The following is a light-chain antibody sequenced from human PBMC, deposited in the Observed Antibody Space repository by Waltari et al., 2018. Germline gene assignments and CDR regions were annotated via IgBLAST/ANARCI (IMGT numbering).Light chain of an antibody. J-gene: IGKJ4*01. CDR1: QTVAKTY. CDR3: HLSGGSPRT. CDR2: GAS. V-gene: IGKV3-20*01. Sequence: ESVLTQSPGTLSLSPGERATLSCRATQTVAKTYLHWYQVKPGQAPRHLIYGASSRATGIPDRFSGSGSGTDFTLTISRLEPEDFAVYYCHLSGGSPRTFGGGTKVEIK.